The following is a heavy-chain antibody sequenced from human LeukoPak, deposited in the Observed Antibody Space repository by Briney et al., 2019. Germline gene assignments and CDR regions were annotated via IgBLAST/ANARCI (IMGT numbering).Heavy chain of an antibody. D-gene: IGHD3-3*01. CDR3: ARGEGYYDSYYFDY. V-gene: IGHV1-2*02. J-gene: IGHJ4*02. CDR1: GYTFTGYY. CDR2: INPNSGGT. Sequence: ASAKVSCKASGYTFTGYYMHWVRQAPGQGLEWMGWINPNSGGTNYAQKFQGRVTMTRDTSISTAYMELSRLRSDDTAVYYCARGEGYYDSYYFDYWGQGTLVTVSS.